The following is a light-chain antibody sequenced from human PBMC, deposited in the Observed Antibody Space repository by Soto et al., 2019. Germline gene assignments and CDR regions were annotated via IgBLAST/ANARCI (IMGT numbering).Light chain of an antibody. Sequence: EIVMKQSPATLSVSPGERATLSCRASQSVSSNLAWYQQKPGQAPRILIYGASTRATGIPARFSGSGSGTEFTLTISSLQSEDFAVYYCQQYNNWPYTFGQGTKLEIK. V-gene: IGKV3-15*01. J-gene: IGKJ2*01. CDR1: QSVSSN. CDR2: GAS. CDR3: QQYNNWPYT.